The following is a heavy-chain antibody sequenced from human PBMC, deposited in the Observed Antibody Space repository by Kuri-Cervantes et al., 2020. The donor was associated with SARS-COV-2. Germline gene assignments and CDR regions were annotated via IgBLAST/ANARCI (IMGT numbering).Heavy chain of an antibody. CDR3: ARTGHGFLGYLLDY. V-gene: IGHV3-30-3*01. Sequence: GGPLKISCAASGFTFSSYAMHWVRQAPGKGLEWVAVISYDGSNKYYADSVKGRFTISRDNSKNTLYLQMNSLRAEDTAVYYCARTGHGFLGYLLDYWCQGTLVTVSS. CDR2: ISYDGSNK. CDR1: GFTFSSYA. J-gene: IGHJ4*02. D-gene: IGHD1-14*01.